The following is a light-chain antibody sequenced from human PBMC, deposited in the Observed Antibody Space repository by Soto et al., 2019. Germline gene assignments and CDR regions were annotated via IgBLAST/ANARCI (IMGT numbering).Light chain of an antibody. CDR2: NNN. CDR3: AAWDDSLTAHV. Sequence: QSVLTQPPSASGTPGQWFTISCSGSSSNIGGRTVNWYQQVPGTAPKLLIYNNNQRPSGVPDRFSGSKSGTSASLAIPGVQSEDEADYYCAAWDDSLTAHVFGGGTKVTVL. V-gene: IGLV1-44*01. CDR1: SSNIGGRT. J-gene: IGLJ1*01.